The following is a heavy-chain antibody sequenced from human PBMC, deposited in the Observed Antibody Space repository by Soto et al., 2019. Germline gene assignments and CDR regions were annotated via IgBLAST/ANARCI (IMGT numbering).Heavy chain of an antibody. CDR2: IYYSGST. J-gene: IGHJ3*02. V-gene: IGHV4-59*01. Sequence: SETLSLTCTVSGGSISGYYWSWIRQPPGKGLEWIGYIYYSGSTNYNPSLKSRVTISVDTSKNQFSLKLSAVTAADTAVYYCARERDDAFDIWGQGTMVTVSS. CDR3: ARERDDAFDI. CDR1: GGSISGYY.